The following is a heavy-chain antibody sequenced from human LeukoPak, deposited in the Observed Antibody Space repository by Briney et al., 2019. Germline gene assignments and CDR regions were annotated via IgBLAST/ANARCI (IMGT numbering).Heavy chain of an antibody. CDR1: GFTFSSYS. Sequence: GGSLRLSCAASGFTFSSYSMNWVRQAPGKGLEWVSSISGSSSYIYYADSVRGRFTISRDNAKNSLYLQMNSLRAEDTAVYYCAIVYESDAFDIWGQGTMVTVSS. CDR2: ISGSSSYI. CDR3: AIVYESDAFDI. V-gene: IGHV3-21*01. J-gene: IGHJ3*02. D-gene: IGHD2-8*01.